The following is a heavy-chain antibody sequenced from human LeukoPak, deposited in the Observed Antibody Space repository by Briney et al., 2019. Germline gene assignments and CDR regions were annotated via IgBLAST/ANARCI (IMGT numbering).Heavy chain of an antibody. D-gene: IGHD2-8*01. J-gene: IGHJ5*02. V-gene: IGHV4-31*03. CDR1: GGSISSGGYY. CDR3: ANMLPNNWFDP. Sequence: SETLSLTCTVSGGSISSGGYYWSWISQHPGKGLEWIGYIYYSGSTYYNPSLKSRVTISVDTSKNQFSLKLSSVTAADTAVYYCANMLPNNWFDPWGQGTLVTVSS. CDR2: IYYSGST.